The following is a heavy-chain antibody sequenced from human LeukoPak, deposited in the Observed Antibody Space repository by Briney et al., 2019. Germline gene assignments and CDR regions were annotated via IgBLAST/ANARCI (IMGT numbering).Heavy chain of an antibody. CDR3: ARADDMGLNNWFDP. Sequence: GGSLRLSCAASGFTFSSYWMSWVRQAPGKGLEWVANIKQDGSEKYYVDSVKGRFTISRDNAKNSLYLQMNSLRAEDTAVYYCARADDMGLNNWFDPWGQGTLVTVSS. J-gene: IGHJ5*02. CDR1: GFTFSSYW. D-gene: IGHD3-22*01. V-gene: IGHV3-7*01. CDR2: IKQDGSEK.